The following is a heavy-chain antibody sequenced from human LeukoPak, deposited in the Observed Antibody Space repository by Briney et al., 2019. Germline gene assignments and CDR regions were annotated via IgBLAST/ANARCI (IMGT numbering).Heavy chain of an antibody. CDR3: ARAPGRLGELMFYAFDI. J-gene: IGHJ3*02. CDR1: GYTFTSYD. Sequence: GASVKVSCKASGYTFTSYDINWVRQATGQGLEWMGWMNPNSGNTGYAQKFQGRVTMTRNTSISTAYMELSSLRSEDTAVYYCARAPGRLGELMFYAFDIWGQGTMVTVSS. CDR2: MNPNSGNT. V-gene: IGHV1-8*01. D-gene: IGHD3-16*01.